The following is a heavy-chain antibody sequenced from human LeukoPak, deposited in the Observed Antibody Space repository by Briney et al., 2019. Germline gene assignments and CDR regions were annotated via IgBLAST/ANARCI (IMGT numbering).Heavy chain of an antibody. CDR1: GFTFDDYA. D-gene: IGHD1-26*01. V-gene: IGHV3-9*03. J-gene: IGHJ3*02. CDR2: ISWNSGSI. Sequence: GGSLRLSCAASGFTFDDYAMHWVRQAPGKGLEWVSGISWNSGSIGYADSVKGRFTISRDNAKNSLYLQMNSLRAEDMALYYCAKELSGSYCHDAFDIWSQGTMVTVSS. CDR3: AKELSGSYCHDAFDI.